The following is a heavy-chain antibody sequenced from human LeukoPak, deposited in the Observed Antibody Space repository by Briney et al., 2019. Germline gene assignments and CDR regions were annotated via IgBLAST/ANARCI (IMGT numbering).Heavy chain of an antibody. CDR1: GGSISSYY. CDR3: ASVKYYYDSSGYLGWFDP. CDR2: IYYSGST. Sequence: PSETLSLTCTVSGGSISSYYWSWIRQPPGKGLEWIGYIYYSGSTNYNPSLKSRVTISVDTSKNQFSLKLSSVTAADTAVYYCASVKYYYDSSGYLGWFDPWGQGTLVTVSS. D-gene: IGHD3-22*01. J-gene: IGHJ5*02. V-gene: IGHV4-59*01.